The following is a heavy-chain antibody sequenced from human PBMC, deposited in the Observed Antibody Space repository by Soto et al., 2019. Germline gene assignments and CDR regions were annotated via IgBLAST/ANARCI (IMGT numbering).Heavy chain of an antibody. CDR1: GFSLSTSGVG. D-gene: IGHD3-22*01. Sequence: SGPTLVNPTQTLTLTCTFSGFSLSTSGVGVGWIRQPPGKALEWLALIYWDDDKRYSPSLKSRLTITKDTSKNQVVLTMTNMDLLDTATYYCAHSLIGYYYDSSGSNWFDPWGQGTLVTVPS. CDR2: IYWDDDK. J-gene: IGHJ5*02. CDR3: AHSLIGYYYDSSGSNWFDP. V-gene: IGHV2-5*02.